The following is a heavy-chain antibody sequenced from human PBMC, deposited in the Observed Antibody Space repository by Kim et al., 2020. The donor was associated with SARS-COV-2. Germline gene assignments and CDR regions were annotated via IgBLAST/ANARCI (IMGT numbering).Heavy chain of an antibody. CDR3: ARKRGLLWFGELLQKSYYG. Sequence: SETLSLTCAVYGGSFSGYYWSWIRQPPGKGLEWIGEINHSGSTNYNPSLKSRVTISIDTSTNQFSLKVSSVTAADTAVYYCARKRGLLWFGELLQKSYYG. CDR1: GGSFSGYY. CDR2: INHSGST. J-gene: IGHJ6*01. D-gene: IGHD3-10*01. V-gene: IGHV4-34*01.